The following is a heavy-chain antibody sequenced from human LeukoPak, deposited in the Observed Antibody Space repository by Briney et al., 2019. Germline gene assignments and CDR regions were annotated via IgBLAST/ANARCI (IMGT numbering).Heavy chain of an antibody. D-gene: IGHD6-19*01. CDR1: GVTFSSYD. V-gene: IGHV3-23*01. Sequence: GGSLRLSCAASGVTFSSYDMSWVRQAPGKGLEWVSAISGSGGSTYYADSVKGGFTISRDNSKNTLYLQMNSLRAEDTAVYYCAKDSFQWLLTLDYWGQGTLVTVSS. J-gene: IGHJ4*02. CDR3: AKDSFQWLLTLDY. CDR2: ISGSGGST.